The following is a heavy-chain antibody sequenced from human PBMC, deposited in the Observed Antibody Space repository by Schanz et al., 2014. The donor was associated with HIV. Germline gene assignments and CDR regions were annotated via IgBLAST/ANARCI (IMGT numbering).Heavy chain of an antibody. V-gene: IGHV3-9*01. CDR1: GFTFDDYA. J-gene: IGHJ6*02. Sequence: EVQLVESGGGLVQPGRSLRLSCAVSGFTFDDYAMHWVRQAPGKGLEWVSGISASARGTNYADSVLGRFTVSRENSKNTLYLQMNSLRAEDTALYYCAKVARWDYYGMDVWGQGTAVTVSS. CDR2: ISASARGT. CDR3: AKVARWDYYGMDV.